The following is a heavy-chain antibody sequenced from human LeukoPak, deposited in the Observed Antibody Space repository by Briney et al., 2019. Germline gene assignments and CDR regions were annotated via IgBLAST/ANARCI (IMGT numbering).Heavy chain of an antibody. CDR1: GYTFTDYY. J-gene: IGHJ4*02. CDR2: INPKSGGT. V-gene: IGHV1-2*02. D-gene: IGHD6-19*01. CDR3: ARDGYTSGRHSSEGLLRD. Sequence: ASVKVSCKASGYTFTDYYMHWVRQAPGQGLEWMGWINPKSGGTKFPQKFQGRVTMTRDTSISTAYMELSSLISDDTAIYYCARDGYTSGRHSSEGLLRDWGQGTLVTVSS.